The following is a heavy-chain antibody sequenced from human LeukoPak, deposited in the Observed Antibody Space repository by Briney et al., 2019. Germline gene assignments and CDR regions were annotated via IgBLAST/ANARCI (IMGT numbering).Heavy chain of an antibody. D-gene: IGHD3-3*01. CDR3: ARRVDFWSGYYH. V-gene: IGHV4-34*01. CDR1: GGSFSGYY. J-gene: IGHJ5*02. Sequence: SETLSLTCAVYGGSFSGYYWSWIRQPPGKGLEWIGEINHSGSTNYNPSLKSRVTISVDTSKNQFSLKLSSVTAADTAVYYCARRVDFWSGYYHWGQGTLVTVSS. CDR2: INHSGST.